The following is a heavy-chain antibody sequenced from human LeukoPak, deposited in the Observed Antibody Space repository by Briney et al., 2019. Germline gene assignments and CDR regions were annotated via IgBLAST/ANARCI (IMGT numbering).Heavy chain of an antibody. D-gene: IGHD4-17*01. CDR3: AKDRTYGDYYYYGMDV. V-gene: IGHV3-30*18. CDR1: GFTFSSYG. J-gene: IGHJ6*02. CDR2: ISYDGSNK. Sequence: GGSLRLSCAASGFTFSSYGMHWVRQAPGKGLEWVAVISYDGSNKYYADSVKGRFTISRDNSKNTLYLQMNSLRAEDTAVYYCAKDRTYGDYYYYGMDVWGQGTTVTVSS.